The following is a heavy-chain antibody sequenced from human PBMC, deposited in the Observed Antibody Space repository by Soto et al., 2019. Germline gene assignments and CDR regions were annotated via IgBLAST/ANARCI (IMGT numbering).Heavy chain of an antibody. J-gene: IGHJ6*02. CDR3: ARGTVTGSEYNFYYYGMDV. D-gene: IGHD1-1*01. V-gene: IGHV1-69*12. CDR1: GGTLNSYG. CDR2: IIPIFGNT. Sequence: QVQLVQSGVEVKKPGSSVKVSCKASGGTLNSYGIDWVRQAPGQGLEWMGGIIPIFGNTYYAQRLQGRVKLTADESTRTAYMELSTLTSEDTAVYYCARGTVTGSEYNFYYYGMDVWGQGTTVIVSS.